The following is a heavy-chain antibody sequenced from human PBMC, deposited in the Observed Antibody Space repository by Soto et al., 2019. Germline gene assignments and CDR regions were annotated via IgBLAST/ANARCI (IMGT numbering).Heavy chain of an antibody. Sequence: ASVNVSCKASGYTFTSQDINWVRQATGQGLEWMGWMNPNSGNTGYAQKFQGRVTMTRNTSISTAYMELSSLRSEDTAVYYCARVEYRSGWYKFDYWGQGTLVTVSS. CDR1: GYTFTSQD. V-gene: IGHV1-8*01. D-gene: IGHD6-19*01. CDR2: MNPNSGNT. J-gene: IGHJ4*02. CDR3: ARVEYRSGWYKFDY.